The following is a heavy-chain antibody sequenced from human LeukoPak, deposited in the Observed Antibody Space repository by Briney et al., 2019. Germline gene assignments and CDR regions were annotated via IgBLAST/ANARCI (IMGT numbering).Heavy chain of an antibody. Sequence: GGSLRLSCAASGLPSRGYYMSWIRQAPGKGLKWVSYIRRGGSDRNYADSVKGRFTISRDNAKSSLYLQMNSLRAEDTAVYCCEREHIYESPNFAVWGQGTLVTVSS. V-gene: IGHV3-11*01. CDR1: GLPSRGYY. CDR2: IRRGGSDR. J-gene: IGHJ4*02. D-gene: IGHD2-21*01. CDR3: EREHIYESPNFAV.